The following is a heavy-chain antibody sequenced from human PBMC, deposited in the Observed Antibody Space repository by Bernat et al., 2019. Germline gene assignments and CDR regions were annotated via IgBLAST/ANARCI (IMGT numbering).Heavy chain of an antibody. Sequence: EVQLVESGGGLVQPGGSLRLSCAASGFTFSSYSMNWVRQAPGKGLEWVSYISSSSSTIYYADSVKGRFPISRDNAKNSLSLQMNSLRDEDTAVYYCARSQSGDYSSSWYSHYYYYGMDVWGQGTTVTVSS. V-gene: IGHV3-48*02. CDR2: ISSSSSTI. CDR1: GFTFSSYS. CDR3: ARSQSGDYSSSWYSHYYYYGMDV. D-gene: IGHD6-13*01. J-gene: IGHJ6*02.